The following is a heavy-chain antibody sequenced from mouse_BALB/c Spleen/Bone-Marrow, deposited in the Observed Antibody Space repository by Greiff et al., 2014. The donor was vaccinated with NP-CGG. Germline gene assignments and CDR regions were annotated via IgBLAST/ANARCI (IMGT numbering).Heavy chain of an antibody. Sequence: VQLQQSGAELMKPGASVKIPCKATGYTFSSYWIEWVKQRPGHGLEWIGEILPGSGSTNYNEKFKGKATFTADTSSNTAYMQLSGLTSEDSAVYYCARELGLRLAYWGQGTLVTVSA. CDR1: GYTFSSYW. V-gene: IGHV1-9*01. CDR3: ARELGLRLAY. CDR2: ILPGSGST. D-gene: IGHD3-1*01. J-gene: IGHJ3*01.